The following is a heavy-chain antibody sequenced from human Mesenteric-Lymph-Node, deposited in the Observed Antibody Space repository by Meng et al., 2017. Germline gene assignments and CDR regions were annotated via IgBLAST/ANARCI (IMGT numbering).Heavy chain of an antibody. CDR2: IYSGGST. D-gene: IGHD2-15*01. V-gene: IGHV3-66*02. CDR1: GFTFSSYA. CDR3: ARGSGEVDY. Sequence: GESLKISCAASGFTFSSYAMHWVRQAPGKGLEWVSVIYSGGSTYYADSVKGRFTISRDNSKNTLYLQMNSLRAEDTAVYYCARGSGEVDYWGQGTLVTVSS. J-gene: IGHJ4*02.